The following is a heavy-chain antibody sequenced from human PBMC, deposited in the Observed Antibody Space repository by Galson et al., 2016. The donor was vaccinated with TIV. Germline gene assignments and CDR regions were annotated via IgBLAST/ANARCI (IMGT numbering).Heavy chain of an antibody. D-gene: IGHD5-24*01. CDR2: ALPTFGTS. Sequence: SVKVSCKASGDTFNSYAINWVRQAPGQGLEWVGRALPTFGTSNYAEEFQDRVTITADESMSTAYMELSSLTSDDTAVYYCAISSRRDRYGHTNWFDPWGQGTLVTVSS. V-gene: IGHV1-69*13. CDR1: GDTFNSYA. CDR3: AISSRRDRYGHTNWFDP. J-gene: IGHJ5*02.